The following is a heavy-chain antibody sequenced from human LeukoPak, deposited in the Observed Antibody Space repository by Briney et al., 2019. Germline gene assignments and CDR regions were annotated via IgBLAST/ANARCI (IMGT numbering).Heavy chain of an antibody. CDR2: ISSSSSYI. J-gene: IGHJ5*02. CDR3: ARGRYCSGTSCSRENWFDP. D-gene: IGHD2-2*01. CDR1: GFTFSSYS. V-gene: IGHV3-21*01. Sequence: GGSLRLSCAASGFTFSSYSMNWVRQAPGKGLEWVSSISSSSSYIYYADSVKGRFTISRDNAKNSLYLQMNSLRAEDTAVYYCARGRYCSGTSCSRENWFDPWGQGTLVTVSS.